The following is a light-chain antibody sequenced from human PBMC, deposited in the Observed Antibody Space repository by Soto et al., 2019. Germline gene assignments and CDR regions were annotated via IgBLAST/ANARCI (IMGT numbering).Light chain of an antibody. CDR3: ASYATGGAYV. J-gene: IGLJ1*01. Sequence: QSALTQPASVSGSPGQSITLSCTGTSSDVGGYNAVSWYQQYPGKAPKLMIFGVNERPSGVSNRFSGSKSGNTASLTISGLQAEDEADYYCASYATGGAYVFGTATKLTVL. CDR2: GVN. CDR1: SSDVGGYNA. V-gene: IGLV2-14*01.